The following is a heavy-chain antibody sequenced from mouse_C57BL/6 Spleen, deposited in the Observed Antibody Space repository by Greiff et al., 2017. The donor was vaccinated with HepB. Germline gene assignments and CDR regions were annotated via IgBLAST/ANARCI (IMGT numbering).Heavy chain of an antibody. CDR3: ARRSYYSNFYWYFDV. J-gene: IGHJ1*03. CDR1: GYTFTSYW. V-gene: IGHV1-61*01. Sequence: VQLQQSGAELVRPGSSVKLSCKASGYTFTSYWMDWVKQRPGQGLEWIGNIYPSDSETHYNQKFKDKATLTVDKSSSTAYMQLSSLTSEDSAVYYCARRSYYSNFYWYFDVWGTGTTVTVSS. CDR2: IYPSDSET. D-gene: IGHD2-5*01.